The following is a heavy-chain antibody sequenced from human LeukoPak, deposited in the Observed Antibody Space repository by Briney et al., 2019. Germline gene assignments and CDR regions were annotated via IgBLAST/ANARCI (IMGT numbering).Heavy chain of an antibody. V-gene: IGHV3-9*01. J-gene: IGHJ1*01. CDR1: GFTFDDYA. CDR2: ISWNSGSI. Sequence: GGSLRLSCAASGFTFDDYAMHWVRQAPGKGLEWVSGISWNSGSIGYADSVKGRFTISRDNAKNSLYLQMNSLRAEDTALYYCAKDTGTSRVVFQHWAQGPLATVPS. CDR3: AKDTGTSRVVFQH.